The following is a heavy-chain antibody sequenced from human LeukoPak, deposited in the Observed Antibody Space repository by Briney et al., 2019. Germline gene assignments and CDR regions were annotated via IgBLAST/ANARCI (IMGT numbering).Heavy chain of an antibody. V-gene: IGHV4-61*01. CDR2: IYDTGST. D-gene: IGHD5-24*01. CDR1: GGSVSSGSYY. Sequence: SETLSLTCSVSGGSVSSGSYYWSWIRQPPGKGLEWIGYIYDTGSTNYNPSLKSRVTISVDTSKNQLSLKLSSVTAADTAVYYCARGRFAGDYWGQGTLVTVSS. CDR3: ARGRFAGDY. J-gene: IGHJ4*02.